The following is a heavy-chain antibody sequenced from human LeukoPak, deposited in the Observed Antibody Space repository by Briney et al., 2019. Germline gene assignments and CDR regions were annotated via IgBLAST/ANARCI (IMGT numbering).Heavy chain of an antibody. CDR2: IIPILGIA. V-gene: IGHV1-69*04. D-gene: IGHD3-3*01. Sequence: GASVKVSCKASGGTFSSYAISWVRQAPGQGLEWMGRIIPILGIANYAQKFQGRVTITADKSTSTAYMELSSLRSEDTAVYYCVTARTFDYWSGSAYYFMDVWGKGTTVIVSS. J-gene: IGHJ6*03. CDR3: VTARTFDYWSGSAYYFMDV. CDR1: GGTFSSYA.